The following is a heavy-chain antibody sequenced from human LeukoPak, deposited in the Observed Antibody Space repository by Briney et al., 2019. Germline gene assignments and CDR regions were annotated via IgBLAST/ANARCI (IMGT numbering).Heavy chain of an antibody. D-gene: IGHD3/OR15-3a*01. J-gene: IGHJ4*02. Sequence: SGGSLRLSCAASGFTFSSYSMNWVRQAPGKGLEWVSSITSSSSYIYYADSVKGRFTISRDNAKNSLYLQMNSLRAEDTAVYYCARDYRTGYSCSDSWGQGTLVNVSS. V-gene: IGHV3-21*01. CDR1: GFTFSSYS. CDR2: ITSSSSYI. CDR3: ARDYRTGYSCSDS.